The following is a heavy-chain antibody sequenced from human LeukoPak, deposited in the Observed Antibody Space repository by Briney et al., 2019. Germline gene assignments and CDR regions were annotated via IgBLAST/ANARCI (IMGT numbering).Heavy chain of an antibody. D-gene: IGHD3-10*01. J-gene: IGHJ4*02. V-gene: IGHV4-39*01. CDR1: GGSISSGGSY. CDR3: ARRRALEYGSGSYHQMYYLDS. Sequence: PSETLSLTCTVSGGSISSGGSYWGWIRQAPGKGLEWIGSIYHTGSTYYSPSLRSRVSISVDTSKNQFSLRLNSVTAANTAVYYCARRRALEYGSGSYHQMYYLDSWGQGTLVTVSS. CDR2: IYHTGST.